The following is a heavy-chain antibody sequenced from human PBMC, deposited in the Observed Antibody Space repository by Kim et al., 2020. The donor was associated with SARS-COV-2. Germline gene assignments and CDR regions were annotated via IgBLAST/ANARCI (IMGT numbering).Heavy chain of an antibody. CDR2: INAGNGNT. CDR3: ARDSYYDIFRYYYYYMDV. Sequence: ASVKVSCKASGYTFTSYAMHWVRQAPGQRLEWMGWINAGNGNTKYSQKFQGRVTITRDPSASTAYMELSSLRSEDTAVYYCARDSYYDIFRYYYYYMDVWGKGTTVTVSS. CDR1: GYTFTSYA. V-gene: IGHV1-3*01. J-gene: IGHJ6*03. D-gene: IGHD3-9*01.